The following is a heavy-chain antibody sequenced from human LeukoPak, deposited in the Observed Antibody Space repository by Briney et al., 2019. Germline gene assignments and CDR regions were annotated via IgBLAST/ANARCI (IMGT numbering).Heavy chain of an antibody. D-gene: IGHD4-17*01. V-gene: IGHV3-21*01. CDR1: GFTFSSYS. Sequence: GGSLRLSCAASGFTFSSYSMNWVRQAPGKGLEWVSSISSSSSYIYYADSVKGRFTISRDNAKNSLYLQMNSLRAEDTAVYYCARDNLARAVTTDYWGQGTLVTVSS. J-gene: IGHJ4*02. CDR3: ARDNLARAVTTDY. CDR2: ISSSSSYI.